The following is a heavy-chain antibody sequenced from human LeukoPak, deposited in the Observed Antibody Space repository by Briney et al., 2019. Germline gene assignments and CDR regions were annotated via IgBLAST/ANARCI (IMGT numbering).Heavy chain of an antibody. J-gene: IGHJ4*02. CDR3: AKVLGSIAAAGTFR. D-gene: IGHD6-13*01. CDR2: ISGSGGST. CDR1: GFTFSSYA. V-gene: IGHV3-23*01. Sequence: GGSLRLSCAASGFTFSSYAMSWVRQAPGKELEWVSAISGSGGSTYYADSVKGRFTISRDNSKNTLYLQMNSLRAEDTAVYYCAKVLGSIAAAGTFRWGQGTLVTVSS.